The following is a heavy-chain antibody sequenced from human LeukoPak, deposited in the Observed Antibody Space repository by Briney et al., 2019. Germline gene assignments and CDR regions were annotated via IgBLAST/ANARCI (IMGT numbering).Heavy chain of an antibody. CDR1: GFTFSSYS. D-gene: IGHD5-18*01. CDR2: ISSSGSYK. CDR3: ARDLGYSYDQGNY. V-gene: IGHV3-21*01. J-gene: IGHJ4*02. Sequence: GGSLRLSCAASGFTFSSYSMNWVRQAPGKGLEWVSSISSSGSYKYYPDSVKGRFTISRDNVKNSLYLQMNSPRAEDTAVYYCARDLGYSYDQGNYWGQGTLVTVSS.